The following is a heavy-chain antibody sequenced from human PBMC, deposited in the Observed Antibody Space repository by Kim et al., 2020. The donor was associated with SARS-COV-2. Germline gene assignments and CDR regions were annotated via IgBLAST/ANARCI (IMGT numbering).Heavy chain of an antibody. V-gene: IGHV3-23*01. CDR3: AKSRQTGTANYYYYMDV. CDR2: ISGSGGST. CDR1: GFTFSSYA. Sequence: GGSLRLSCAASGFTFSSYAMSWVRQAPGKGLEWVSAISGSGGSTYYADSVKGRFTISRDNSKNTLYLQMNNLRAEDTAVYYCAKSRQTGTANYYYYMDVWGKGTTVTVSS. J-gene: IGHJ6*03. D-gene: IGHD1-7*01.